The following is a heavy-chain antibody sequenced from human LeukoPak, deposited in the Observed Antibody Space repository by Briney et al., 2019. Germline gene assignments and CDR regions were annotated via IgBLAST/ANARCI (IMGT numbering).Heavy chain of an antibody. CDR3: ARGSPVPEY. Sequence: PSETLSLTCTVSGGSISSTSYYWSWIRQPPGNGLEWIGYIYYNGITHFNPSLQSRVTMSVDTSKNQFSLKLSSVTAADTAVYYCARGSPVPEYWGQGTLVTVSS. J-gene: IGHJ4*02. V-gene: IGHV4-61*05. CDR1: GGSISSTSYY. CDR2: IYYNGIT.